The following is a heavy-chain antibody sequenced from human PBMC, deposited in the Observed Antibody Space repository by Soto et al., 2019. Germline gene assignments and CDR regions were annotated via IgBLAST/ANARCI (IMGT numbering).Heavy chain of an antibody. Sequence: QVQLVQSGSESMQPGASVKVSCKGSGYNFNSHAINWLRQAPGQGLEWMGWINPNTGNPTYEQSFTGPFVFSVDTSVSTIYLQIFSLKADDPAVSYCARDRASGSVDHWGQGTLVNVSS. D-gene: IGHD1-26*01. CDR1: GYNFNSHA. V-gene: IGHV7-4-1*01. CDR2: INPNTGNP. J-gene: IGHJ4*02. CDR3: ARDRASGSVDH.